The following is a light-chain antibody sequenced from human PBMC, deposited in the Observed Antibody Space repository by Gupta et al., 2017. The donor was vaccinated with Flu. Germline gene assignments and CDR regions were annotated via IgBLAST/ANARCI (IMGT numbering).Light chain of an antibody. Sequence: EIVMTQSPATLSVSPGERATLSCRASQSVRSNLAWYQQKPGQGPRLLIYGASTRATGTPGRFSGSGSGTEFTLTISSLQSEDVAVYYCQQYNNWPLYSFGQGTKLEI. V-gene: IGKV3-15*01. CDR2: GAS. CDR1: QSVRSN. CDR3: QQYNNWPLYS. J-gene: IGKJ2*03.